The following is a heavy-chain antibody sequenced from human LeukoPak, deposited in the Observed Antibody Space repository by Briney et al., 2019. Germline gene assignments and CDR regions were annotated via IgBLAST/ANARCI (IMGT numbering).Heavy chain of an antibody. CDR2: INHSGST. V-gene: IGHV4-34*01. CDR1: GGSFSGYC. J-gene: IGHJ3*02. D-gene: IGHD3-22*01. Sequence: SETLSLTCAVYGGSFSGYCWRWIRQPPGKGLEWIGEINHSGSTNYNPSLKSRVTISVDTSKNQFSLKLSSVTAEDTAVYSCARFRYYYDSTGYYRLHAFDIWGQGTMVTVSS. CDR3: ARFRYYYDSTGYYRLHAFDI.